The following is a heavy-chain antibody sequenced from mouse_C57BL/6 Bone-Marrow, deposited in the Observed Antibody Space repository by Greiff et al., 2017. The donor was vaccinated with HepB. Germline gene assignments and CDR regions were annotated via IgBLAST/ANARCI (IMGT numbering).Heavy chain of an antibody. D-gene: IGHD2-3*01. CDR1: GFTFSSYG. Sequence: EVQLVESGGDLVKPGGSLKLSCAASGFTFSSYGMSWVRPTPDKRLEWVATISSGGSYTYYPDSVKGRFTISRDNAKNTLYLQMSSLKSEDTAMYYCARHGGYYVSYWYFDVWGTGTTVTVSS. V-gene: IGHV5-6*01. J-gene: IGHJ1*03. CDR2: ISSGGSYT. CDR3: ARHGGYYVSYWYFDV.